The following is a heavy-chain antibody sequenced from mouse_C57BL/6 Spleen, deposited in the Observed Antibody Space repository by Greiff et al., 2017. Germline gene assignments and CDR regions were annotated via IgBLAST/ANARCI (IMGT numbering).Heavy chain of an antibody. J-gene: IGHJ1*03. CDR1: GFSLTSYG. Sequence: VMLVESGPGLVQPSQSLSITCTVSGFSLTSYGVHWVRQSPGKGLEWLGVIWSGGSTDYNAAFISRLSISKDNSKSQVFFKMNSLQADDTAIYYCARNEDGNYDWYFDVWGTGTTVTVSS. V-gene: IGHV2-2*01. CDR2: IWSGGST. CDR3: ARNEDGNYDWYFDV. D-gene: IGHD2-1*01.